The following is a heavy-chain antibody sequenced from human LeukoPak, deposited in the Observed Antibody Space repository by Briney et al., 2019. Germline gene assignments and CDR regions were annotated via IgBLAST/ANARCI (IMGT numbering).Heavy chain of an antibody. Sequence: SETLSLTCSVSGGSINNHYWSWIRQPPGKRLEWIGYIFNTGNTNYNPSLASRVTMSVDTSRAQFFLRLSPVTAADTAIYYCASRPADTTWYGVFDYWSQGTLVTVSS. CDR3: ASRPADTTWYGVFDY. V-gene: IGHV4-59*11. CDR1: GGSINNHY. J-gene: IGHJ4*02. D-gene: IGHD3-10*01. CDR2: IFNTGNT.